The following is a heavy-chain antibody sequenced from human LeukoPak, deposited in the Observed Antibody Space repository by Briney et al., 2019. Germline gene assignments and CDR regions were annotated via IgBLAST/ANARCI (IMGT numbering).Heavy chain of an antibody. J-gene: IGHJ4*02. D-gene: IGHD5-18*01. CDR1: GGSISSYY. V-gene: IGHV4-59*01. CDR3: ARAGGVDTAMDANFDY. Sequence: PSGTLSLTCTVSGGSISSYYWSWIRQPPGKGLEWIGYIYYNGGTNYNPSLRSRVTISVDTSKNHFSLRLSSATAADTAMYYCARAGGVDTAMDANFDYWGQGTLVTVSS. CDR2: IYYNGGT.